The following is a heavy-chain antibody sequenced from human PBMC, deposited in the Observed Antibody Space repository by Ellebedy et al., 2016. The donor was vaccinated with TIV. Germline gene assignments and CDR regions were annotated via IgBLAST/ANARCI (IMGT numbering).Heavy chain of an antibody. CDR1: GGSFSGYY. J-gene: IGHJ3*02. CDR3: VRQGVASTQWTFDI. CDR2: INHSGST. V-gene: IGHV4-34*01. Sequence: MPSETLSLTCAVYGGSFSGYYWSWIRQPPGKGLEWIGEINHSGSTNYNPSLKSRVTISVDTSKNQFSLKLSSVTAADTAVYYCVRQGVASTQWTFDIWGQGTMVTVSS. D-gene: IGHD3-10*01.